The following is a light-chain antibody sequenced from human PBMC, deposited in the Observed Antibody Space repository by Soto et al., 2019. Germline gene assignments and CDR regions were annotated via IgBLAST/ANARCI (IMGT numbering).Light chain of an antibody. V-gene: IGKV4-1*01. Sequence: DIVMTQSPDSLAVSLGERATINCKSSQSILYSSNNKNYLAWYQQKPGQHPKLLIYWASTRESGVPDRFSGSGSGTDFTLAISSLEDEDVALYYCQHDYSFPYTCGQGTKLEI. J-gene: IGKJ2*01. CDR3: QHDYSFPYT. CDR1: QSILYSSNNKNY. CDR2: WAS.